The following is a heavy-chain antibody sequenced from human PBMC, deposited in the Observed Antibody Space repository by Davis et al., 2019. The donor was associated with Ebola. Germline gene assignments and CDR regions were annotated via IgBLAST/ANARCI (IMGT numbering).Heavy chain of an antibody. CDR2: IYYSGST. CDR3: ARESFTSGNYYTGYYYYGMDV. Sequence: MPSETLSLTCSVSGGSVSSGRYYWSWIRQPPEKGLEWVGYIYYSGSTNYNPSLKSRVTISVDTSKNQFSLKLSSVTAADTAVYYCARESFTSGNYYTGYYYYGMDVWGQGSTVTVSS. V-gene: IGHV4-61*01. D-gene: IGHD3-10*01. CDR1: GGSVSSGRYY. J-gene: IGHJ6*02.